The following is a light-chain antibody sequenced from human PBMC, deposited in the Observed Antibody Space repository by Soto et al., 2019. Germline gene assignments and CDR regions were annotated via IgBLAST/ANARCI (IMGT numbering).Light chain of an antibody. Sequence: EIVLTQSPGTLSLSPGERATLSCRASQSVSNSYLAWYQQKPGQAPRLLIYGASSRATGIPDRFSGSGSGTDLTLTISRLEPEDFAVYYCQQYGSSPLTFGPGTKVDIK. CDR1: QSVSNSY. V-gene: IGKV3-20*01. J-gene: IGKJ3*01. CDR2: GAS. CDR3: QQYGSSPLT.